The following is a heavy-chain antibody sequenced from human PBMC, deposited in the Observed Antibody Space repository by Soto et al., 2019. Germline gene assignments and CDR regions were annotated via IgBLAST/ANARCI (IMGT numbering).Heavy chain of an antibody. CDR3: GRVMRSLLSITALDT. CDR1: GYTFTRDQ. CDR2: IDPSGGKT. J-gene: IGHJ5*02. V-gene: IGHV1-46*01. D-gene: IGHD3-10*01. Sequence: ASVKVSCKASGYTFTRDQIHWVRQAPGQGREWMGMIDPSGGKTNSAQKFQGRVTMTRDTSTSTFYMALSSLRAEDTAIYFCGRVMRSLLSITALDTWGQGXLVTVYS.